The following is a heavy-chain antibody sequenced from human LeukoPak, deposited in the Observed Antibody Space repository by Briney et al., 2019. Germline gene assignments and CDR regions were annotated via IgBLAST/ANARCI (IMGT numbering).Heavy chain of an antibody. J-gene: IGHJ4*02. CDR1: GGSISSYY. CDR2: IYYSGSA. Sequence: SETLSLTCTVSGGSISSYYWSWIRQPPGKGLEWIGYIYYSGSAHYNPSLKSRVTMSVDLSKSQFSLRLTSVTAADTAVYYCARGDNNAWGDVAVNYFDYWGQGYLVTVSS. V-gene: IGHV4-59*01. CDR3: ARGDNNAWGDVAVNYFDY. D-gene: IGHD1/OR15-1a*01.